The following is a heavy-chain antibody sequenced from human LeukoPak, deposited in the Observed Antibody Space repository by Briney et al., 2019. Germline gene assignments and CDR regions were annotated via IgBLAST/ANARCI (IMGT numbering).Heavy chain of an antibody. V-gene: IGHV3-30*02. CDR3: AKDRCSNGIGCFYYYMDV. D-gene: IGHD2-8*01. Sequence: PGGSLRLSCAASGFIFRTYGMHWVRQAPGKGLEWVAYIQYDGSNKQYADSVKGRFSISRDNSKNILYLQMNSLSAEDTALYYCAKDRCSNGIGCFYYYMDVWGKGTTVTISS. CDR1: GFIFRTYG. CDR2: IQYDGSNK. J-gene: IGHJ6*03.